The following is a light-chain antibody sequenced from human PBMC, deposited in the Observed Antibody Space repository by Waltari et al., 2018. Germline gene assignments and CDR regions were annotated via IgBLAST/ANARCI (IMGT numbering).Light chain of an antibody. CDR3: QQRSNWPLN. CDR2: NTS. Sequence: EIVLTQSPATLSLSPGERATLSCRASQSASGYLAWYQQKPGQAPRLVIYNTSKRATGIPARFSGSGSGTDCTLTIRSLEPEDCAVYYCQQRSNWPLNFGGGTKVEIK. V-gene: IGKV3-11*01. CDR1: QSASGY. J-gene: IGKJ4*01.